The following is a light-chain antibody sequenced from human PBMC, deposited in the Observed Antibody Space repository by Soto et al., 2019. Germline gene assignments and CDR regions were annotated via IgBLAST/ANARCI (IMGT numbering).Light chain of an antibody. J-gene: IGKJ5*01. CDR2: GAF. V-gene: IGKV3-11*01. Sequence: TVLTQSPATLSLSPGERATVSCRASPSVTNFLAWYQQKPGQAPRLLIYGAFNRATGIPARFSGSGSGTEFTLTISSLEPEDFAVYYCQQRSNWPPITFGQGTRLEIK. CDR3: QQRSNWPPIT. CDR1: PSVTNF.